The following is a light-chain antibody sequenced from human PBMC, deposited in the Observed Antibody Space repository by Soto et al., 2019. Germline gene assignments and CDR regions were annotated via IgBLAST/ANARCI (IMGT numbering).Light chain of an antibody. CDR3: SSYAGSNNRGV. CDR1: STDVGGYNY. Sequence: ALTQPPSASGSPGQSVTISCTGTSTDVGGYNYISWYQHHPGKGPKLIIYEVSERPSGVPDRFSGSKSGNTASLTVSGLQAEDEADYYCSSYAGSNNRGVFGSGTKVTVL. V-gene: IGLV2-8*01. J-gene: IGLJ1*01. CDR2: EVS.